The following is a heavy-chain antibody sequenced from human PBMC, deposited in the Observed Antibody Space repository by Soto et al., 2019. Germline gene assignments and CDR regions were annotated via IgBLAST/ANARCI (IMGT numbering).Heavy chain of an antibody. Sequence: GGSLRLSCAPSGFIFENFGMSWVRQAPGQGLEWISSLSGSGFKKYYADSVKGRFTISRDNSKSTVYLELNNLSAEDTAVYHCAKNQGVELVPLATVDWFDPWGQGSVVTVSS. CDR3: AKNQGVELVPLATVDWFDP. CDR2: LSGSGFKK. V-gene: IGHV3-23*01. CDR1: GFIFENFG. D-gene: IGHD1-26*01. J-gene: IGHJ5*02.